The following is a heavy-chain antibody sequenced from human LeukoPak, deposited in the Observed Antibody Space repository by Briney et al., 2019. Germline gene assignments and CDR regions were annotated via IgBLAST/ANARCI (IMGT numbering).Heavy chain of an antibody. D-gene: IGHD6-13*01. Sequence: SETLSLTCTISGGSISIYYWSWIRQSPGKGLEWIGYIYNSGSTNYNPSLESRVTISGDTSKNRFSLKLRSVTAADTAVYYCVRDRELQLWGKGILVTVSS. CDR3: VRDRELQL. V-gene: IGHV4-59*01. CDR2: IYNSGST. J-gene: IGHJ4*02. CDR1: GGSISIYY.